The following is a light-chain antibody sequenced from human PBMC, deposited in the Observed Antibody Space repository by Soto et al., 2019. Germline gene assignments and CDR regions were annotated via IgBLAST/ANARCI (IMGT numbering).Light chain of an antibody. CDR2: LEGSGSY. V-gene: IGLV4-60*02. Sequence: QSVLTRLSSASASLGSSVKLTCTLSSGHSSYIIAWHQQQPGKAPRYLMKLEGSGSYNKGSGVPDRFSGSSSGADRYLTISNLQFEDDADYYCETWDSNTHTVFGGGTKLTVL. CDR1: SGHSSYI. J-gene: IGLJ3*02. CDR3: ETWDSNTHTV.